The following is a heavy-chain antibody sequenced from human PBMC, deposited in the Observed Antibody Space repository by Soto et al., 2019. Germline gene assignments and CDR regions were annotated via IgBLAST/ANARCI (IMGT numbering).Heavy chain of an antibody. CDR3: ARVNYYGSGSYEDFFYYYGLDV. D-gene: IGHD3-10*01. CDR1: GYTFSTYD. V-gene: IGHV1-8*01. J-gene: IGHJ6*02. Sequence: ASVKVSCKXSGYTFSTYDINWVRQAPGQGLEWMGWMNPNSGDTGYAQKFLGRVTMTRDSSIRTVYMELSSLSSEDTAVYYCARVNYYGSGSYEDFFYYYGLDVWGQGTTVTVSS. CDR2: MNPNSGDT.